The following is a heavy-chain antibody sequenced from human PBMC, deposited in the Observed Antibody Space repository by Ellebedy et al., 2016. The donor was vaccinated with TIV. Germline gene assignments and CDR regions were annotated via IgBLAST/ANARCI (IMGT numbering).Heavy chain of an antibody. CDR3: ARGRSFN. CDR2: IKQDGSEK. CDR1: GFTFSSHW. V-gene: IGHV3-7*03. D-gene: IGHD3-10*01. J-gene: IGHJ4*02. Sequence: GESLKIPCAASGFTFSSHWMSWVRPTPGKGLEWVAYIKQDGSEKYYVDSVKGRFTISRDNAKNSLYLQMNSLRAEDTAVYYCARGRSFNWGQGTLVTVSS.